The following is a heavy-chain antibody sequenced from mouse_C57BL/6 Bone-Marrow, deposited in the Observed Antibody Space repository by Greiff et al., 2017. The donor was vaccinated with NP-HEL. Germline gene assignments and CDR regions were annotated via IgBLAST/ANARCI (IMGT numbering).Heavy chain of an antibody. J-gene: IGHJ4*01. Sequence: VQLQQSGAELVRPGTSVKVSCKASGYAFTNYLIEWVKQRPGQGLEWIGVINPGSGGTNYNEKFKGKATLTADKSSSTAYMQLSSLTSEDSAVYFCARHPLMDYWGQGTSVTVSS. CDR2: INPGSGGT. V-gene: IGHV1-54*01. CDR3: ARHPLMDY. CDR1: GYAFTNYL.